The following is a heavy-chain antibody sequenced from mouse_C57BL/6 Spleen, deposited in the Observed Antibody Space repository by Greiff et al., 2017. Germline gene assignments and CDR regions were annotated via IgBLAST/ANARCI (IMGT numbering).Heavy chain of an antibody. CDR1: GFSLTSYG. CDR3: ARQLRPYYYAMDY. V-gene: IGHV2-6-1*01. J-gene: IGHJ4*01. Sequence: VQLQESGPGLVAPSQSLSITCTVSGFSLTSYGVHWVRQPPGKGLEWLVVIWSDGSTTYYSAPKSRLSISKDNSKSQVFLKMNSLQTDDTAMYYCARQLRPYYYAMDYWGQGTSVTVSS. D-gene: IGHD2-4*01. CDR2: IWSDGST.